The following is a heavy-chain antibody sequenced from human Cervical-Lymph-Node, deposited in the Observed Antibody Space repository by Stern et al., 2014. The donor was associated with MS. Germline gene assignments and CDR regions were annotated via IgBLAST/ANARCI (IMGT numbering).Heavy chain of an antibody. V-gene: IGHV5-51*03. D-gene: IGHD5-18*01. CDR3: ARARYSYGPSRSFDY. J-gene: IGHJ4*02. CDR1: GYSFTSYW. CDR2: IFPGDSDT. Sequence: VQLVQSGAEVKKPGESLKISCKGSGYSFTSYWIGWVRQMPGKGLELMGIIFPGDSDTRYSPSFKGQVTISADKSISTAYLQWSSLKASDTAMYYCARARYSYGPSRSFDYWGQGTLVTVSS.